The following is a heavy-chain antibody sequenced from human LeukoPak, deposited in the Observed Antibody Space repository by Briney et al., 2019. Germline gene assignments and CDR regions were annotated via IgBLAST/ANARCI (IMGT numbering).Heavy chain of an antibody. CDR1: GFTFDQYG. Sequence: GGSLRLSCAASGFTFDQYGMQWVRQAPGKGLEWVAFIRYDESRKYYADSVKGRFTISRDNSKNTLYLQMNSLRAEDTAVYYCARGGDYGDPDAFDIWGQGTMVTVSS. J-gene: IGHJ3*02. CDR3: ARGGDYGDPDAFDI. D-gene: IGHD4-17*01. CDR2: IRYDESRK. V-gene: IGHV3-30*02.